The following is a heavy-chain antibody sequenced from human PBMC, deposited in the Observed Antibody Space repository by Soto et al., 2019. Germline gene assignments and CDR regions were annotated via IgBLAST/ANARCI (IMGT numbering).Heavy chain of an antibody. Sequence: ASVKVSCKASGYTFTSYDINWVRQATGQGLEWMGWMNPNSGNTGYAQKFQGRVTMTRNTSISTAYMELSSLRSEDTAVYYCARGVLYYDFWSGYYLDYNYMDVWGKGTTVTVS. J-gene: IGHJ6*03. CDR1: GYTFTSYD. V-gene: IGHV1-8*01. CDR2: MNPNSGNT. D-gene: IGHD3-3*01. CDR3: ARGVLYYDFWSGYYLDYNYMDV.